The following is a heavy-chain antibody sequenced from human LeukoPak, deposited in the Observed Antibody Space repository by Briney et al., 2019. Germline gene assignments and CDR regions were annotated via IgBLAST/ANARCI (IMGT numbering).Heavy chain of an antibody. CDR1: GGSISSYY. CDR2: IYYSGST. J-gene: IGHJ4*02. D-gene: IGHD5-12*01. V-gene: IGHV4-59*12. Sequence: SETLSLTCTVSGGSISSYYWSWIRQPPGKGLEWIGYIYYSGSTNYNPSLKSRVTISVDTSKNQFSLKLSSVTAADTAVYYCARAHTPVYRGYDYWGQGTLVTVSS. CDR3: ARAHTPVYRGYDY.